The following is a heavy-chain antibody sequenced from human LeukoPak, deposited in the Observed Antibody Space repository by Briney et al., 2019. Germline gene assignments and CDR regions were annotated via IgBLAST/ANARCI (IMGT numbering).Heavy chain of an antibody. CDR2: INHSGST. V-gene: IGHV4-34*01. D-gene: IGHD3-10*01. CDR3: ASLLWFGESTYNWFDP. J-gene: IGHJ5*02. Sequence: SETLSLTCAVYGGSFSGYYWSWIRQPPGKGLEWIGEINHSGSTNYNPSLKSRVTISVDTSRNQFSLKLSSVTAADTAVYYCASLLWFGESTYNWFDPWGQGTLVTVSS. CDR1: GGSFSGYY.